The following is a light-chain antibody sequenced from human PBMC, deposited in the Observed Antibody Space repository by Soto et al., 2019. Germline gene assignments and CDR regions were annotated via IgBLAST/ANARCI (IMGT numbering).Light chain of an antibody. CDR3: SSYAGSNLLL. J-gene: IGLJ2*01. CDR2: EVS. Sequence: QSALTQPPSASGSPGQSVTISCTGTSSDVGGYNYVSWYQQHPGKAPKLMIYEVSKRPPGVPDRFSGSKSGNTASLTVSGLQADDEADYYCSSYAGSNLLLFGGGTKLTVL. V-gene: IGLV2-8*01. CDR1: SSDVGGYNY.